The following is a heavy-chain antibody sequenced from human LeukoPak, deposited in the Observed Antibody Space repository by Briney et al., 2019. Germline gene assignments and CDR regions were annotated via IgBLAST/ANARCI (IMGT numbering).Heavy chain of an antibody. CDR1: GVSISSYY. CDR3: ATGTMVRGVIIALGY. Sequence: SETLSLTCTVSGVSISSYYWSWIRQPPGKGLEWIGYIYYSGSTNYNPSLKSRVTISVDTSKNQFSLKLSSVTAADTAVYYCATGTMVRGVIIALGYWGQGTLVTVSS. CDR2: IYYSGST. J-gene: IGHJ4*02. V-gene: IGHV4-59*01. D-gene: IGHD3-10*01.